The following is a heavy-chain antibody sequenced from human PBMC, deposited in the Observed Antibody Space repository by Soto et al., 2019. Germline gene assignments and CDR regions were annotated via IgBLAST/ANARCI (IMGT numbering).Heavy chain of an antibody. D-gene: IGHD5-12*01. Sequence: GGSLRLSCAASGFTFDDYAMHWVRQAPGKGLEWVSGISWNSGSIGYADSVKGRFTISRDNAKNSQYLQMNSLRAEDTALYYCAKDFRWVVATITPLDAFDIWGQGTMVTVSS. V-gene: IGHV3-9*01. J-gene: IGHJ3*02. CDR2: ISWNSGSI. CDR3: AKDFRWVVATITPLDAFDI. CDR1: GFTFDDYA.